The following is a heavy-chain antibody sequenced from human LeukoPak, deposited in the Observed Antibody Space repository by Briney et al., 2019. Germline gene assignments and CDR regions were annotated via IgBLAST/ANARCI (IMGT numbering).Heavy chain of an antibody. J-gene: IGHJ4*02. CDR3: ASLRTGDFDY. D-gene: IGHD3-10*01. V-gene: IGHV4-39*01. CDR1: GVSISSSSYY. CDR2: IYYSGST. Sequence: SETLSLTCNVSGVSISSSSYYWSWIRQPPGKGLEWIGNIYYSGSTYYNPSFKSRLTISVDTSKNQFSLKLSSVTAADTAVYYCASLRTGDFDYWGQGALVTVSS.